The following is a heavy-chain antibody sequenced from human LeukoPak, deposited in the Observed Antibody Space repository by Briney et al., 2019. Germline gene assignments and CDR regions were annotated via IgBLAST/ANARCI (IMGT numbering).Heavy chain of an antibody. Sequence: PSETLSLTCTVSGGSISSSSYYWGWIRQPPGKGLEWIGSIYYSGSTYYNPSLKSRVTISVDTSKNQFSLKLSSVTAADTAVYYCAREPEGSSSWYDAFDIWGQGTMVTVSS. CDR1: GGSISSSSYY. J-gene: IGHJ3*02. CDR2: IYYSGST. V-gene: IGHV4-39*07. CDR3: AREPEGSSSWYDAFDI. D-gene: IGHD6-13*01.